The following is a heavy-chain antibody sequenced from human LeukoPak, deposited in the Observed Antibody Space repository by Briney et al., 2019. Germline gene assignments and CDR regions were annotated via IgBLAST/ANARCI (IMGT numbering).Heavy chain of an antibody. CDR2: IWYDGSNK. D-gene: IGHD6-19*01. CDR3: AEVYSSGWYYFDY. J-gene: IGHJ4*02. Sequence: GGSLRLSCAASGFTFSSYGMHWVRQAPGKGLEWVAVIWYDGSNKYYADSVKGRFTISRDNSKNTLYLQMNSLRAEDTAVYYCAEVYSSGWYYFDYWGQGTLVTVSS. CDR1: GFTFSSYG. V-gene: IGHV3-33*06.